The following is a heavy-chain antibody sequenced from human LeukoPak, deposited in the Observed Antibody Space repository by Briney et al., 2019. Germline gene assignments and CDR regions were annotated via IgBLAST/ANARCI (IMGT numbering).Heavy chain of an antibody. CDR3: ARGDPLGNY. V-gene: IGHV3-74*01. Sequence: GGSLRLSCSDSGFTFRTSWMHWVRQGPGKGLLWVAHINSDGSNTAYADSVKGRFTVSRDNAKSTLYLQMNSLRSEDTAVYYCARGDPLGNYWGQGTLVTVSS. J-gene: IGHJ4*02. CDR1: GFTFRTSW. D-gene: IGHD7-27*01. CDR2: INSDGSNT.